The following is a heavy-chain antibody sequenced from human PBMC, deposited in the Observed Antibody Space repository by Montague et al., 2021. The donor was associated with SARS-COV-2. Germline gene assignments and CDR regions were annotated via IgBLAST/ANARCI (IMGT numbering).Heavy chain of an antibody. J-gene: IGHJ6*02. V-gene: IGHV3-15*01. Sequence: SLRLSCAASGFTFSNAWMSWVRQAPGKGLEWVGRIKSKTDGGTTDYAAPVKGRFTISRDDSKNTLYLQMNSLKTEVTAVYYCTTESYDYGDYVGQYYYYGMDVWGQGTTVTVSS. CDR2: IKSKTDGGTT. CDR1: GFTFSNAW. D-gene: IGHD4-17*01. CDR3: TTESYDYGDYVGQYYYYGMDV.